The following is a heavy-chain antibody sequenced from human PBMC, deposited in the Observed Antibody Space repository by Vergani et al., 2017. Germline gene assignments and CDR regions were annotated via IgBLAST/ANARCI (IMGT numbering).Heavy chain of an antibody. CDR2: MNPNSGNT. Sequence: QVQLVQSGAEVKKPGASVKVSCKASGYTFTSYDINWVRQATGQGLEWMGWMNPNSGNTGYAQKFQGRVTMTRNTSISTAYMGLSSLRSEDTAVYYCARAGNIVXVPAAIDYYYYMDVWGKGTTVTVSS. J-gene: IGHJ6*03. CDR3: ARAGNIVXVPAAIDYYYYMDV. CDR1: GYTFTSYD. V-gene: IGHV1-8*01. D-gene: IGHD2-2*01.